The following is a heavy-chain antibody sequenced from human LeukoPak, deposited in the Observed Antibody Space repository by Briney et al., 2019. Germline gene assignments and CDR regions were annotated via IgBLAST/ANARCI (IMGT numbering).Heavy chain of an antibody. D-gene: IGHD5-24*01. CDR1: GGSISSDNHY. J-gene: IGHJ4*02. CDR3: LLRSDGYTHFDY. V-gene: IGHV4-61*02. CDR2: IYTSGST. Sequence: PAHTLSLTCTVSGGSISSDNHYGNGIRQPAAKGVEWIGRIYTSGSTNYNPSLKTPVTISLHTSKNQFYLKLTYVTAADTAVYYCLLRSDGYTHFDYWGQGTLVTVSS.